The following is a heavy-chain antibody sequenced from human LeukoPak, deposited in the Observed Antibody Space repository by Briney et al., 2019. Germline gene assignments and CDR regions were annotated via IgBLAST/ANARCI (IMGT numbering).Heavy chain of an antibody. CDR2: IYYSGST. CDR1: GGSISSYY. D-gene: IGHD3-3*01. J-gene: IGHJ4*02. Sequence: SETLSLTCTVSGGSISSYYWSWIRQPPGKGLEWIGYIYYSGSTNYNPSLKSRVTISVDTSKNQFSLKLSSVTAADTAVYYCARILRFWSGYFDYWGQGTLVTVSS. CDR3: ARILRFWSGYFDY. V-gene: IGHV4-59*01.